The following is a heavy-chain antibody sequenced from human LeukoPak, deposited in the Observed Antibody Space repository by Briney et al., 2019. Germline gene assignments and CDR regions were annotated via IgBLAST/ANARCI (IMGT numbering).Heavy chain of an antibody. J-gene: IGHJ4*02. V-gene: IGHV3-48*04. CDR2: ISGSGDNT. Sequence: GGSLRLSCAASGFTFSSYAINWVRQAPGKGLVWVSEISGSGDNTYYADSVRGRFTISRDNAKNSLYLQMNSLRAEDTAVYYCVRLYSSSWLDYWGQGTLVTVSS. CDR1: GFTFSSYA. CDR3: VRLYSSSWLDY. D-gene: IGHD6-13*01.